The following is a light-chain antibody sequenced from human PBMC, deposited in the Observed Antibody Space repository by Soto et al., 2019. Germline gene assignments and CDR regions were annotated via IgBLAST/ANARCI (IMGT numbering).Light chain of an antibody. Sequence: IQMTQSPSFLSASVGDKVTITCRATESVSKWLAWYQEKPGNPPRPLIYDASTLESGVPSRFSGSGSGTEFTLTISSPQPDDFAIYYCQQYSSYSWTFGQGTKVDIK. J-gene: IGKJ1*01. V-gene: IGKV1-5*01. CDR2: DAS. CDR1: ESVSKW. CDR3: QQYSSYSWT.